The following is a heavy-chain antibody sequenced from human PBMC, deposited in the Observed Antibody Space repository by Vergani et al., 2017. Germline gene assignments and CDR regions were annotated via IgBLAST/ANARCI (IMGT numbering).Heavy chain of an antibody. J-gene: IGHJ6*02. D-gene: IGHD2-2*01. CDR3: ARSGCSSTSCYVVYYYYYGMDV. V-gene: IGHV1-2*02. CDR1: GYTFTGYY. Sequence: QVQLVQSGVEVKKPGASVKVSCKASGYTFTGYYVHWVRQAPGQGLEWMGWVNPNSGGTNYAQKFQGRVTMTRDTSISTAYMELNRLRSDDTAVYYCARSGCSSTSCYVVYYYYYGMDVWGQGTTVTVSS. CDR2: VNPNSGGT.